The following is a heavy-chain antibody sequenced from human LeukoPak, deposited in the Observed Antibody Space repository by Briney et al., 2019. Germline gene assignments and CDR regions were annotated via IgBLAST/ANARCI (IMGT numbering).Heavy chain of an antibody. J-gene: IGHJ3*02. D-gene: IGHD3-10*01. CDR3: ARVPYYFDAFDI. Sequence: SETLSLTCTVSGGSISSYYWSWIRQPPGKGLEWIGYIYYSGSTNYNPSLKSRVTISVDTSKNQFSLKLSSVTAADTAVYYCARVPYYFDAFDIWGQGTMVTVSS. CDR1: GGSISSYY. CDR2: IYYSGST. V-gene: IGHV4-59*01.